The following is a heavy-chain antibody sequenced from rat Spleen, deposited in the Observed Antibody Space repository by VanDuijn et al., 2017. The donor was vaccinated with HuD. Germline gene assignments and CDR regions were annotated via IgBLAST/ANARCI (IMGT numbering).Heavy chain of an antibody. CDR3: VREDRGVDY. CDR2: INQDSRTK. J-gene: IGHJ2*01. CDR1: GFNFTTYW. Sequence: EVKLVESGGGLVQPGRSLKLSCTASGFNFTTYWMGWVRQAPGKGLEWIGEINQDSRTKKYSPSLKDKFSIPRDNAQNTLYLQMTKLGSEDKAIYYCVREDRGVDYWGHGVMVTVSS. V-gene: IGHV4-2*01.